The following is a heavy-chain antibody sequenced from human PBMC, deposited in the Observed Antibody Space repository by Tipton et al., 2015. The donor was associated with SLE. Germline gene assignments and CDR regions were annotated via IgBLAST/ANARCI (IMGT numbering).Heavy chain of an antibody. J-gene: IGHJ4*02. CDR1: GGSINSGDYY. V-gene: IGHV4-39*07. Sequence: LRLSCTVSGGSINSGDYYWGWIRQTPEKGLEWIGSGFYSGRTNYNPSLNNRVTMSLDTSKKQISLQLSSVTAADTATYFCARGSRYLTIWGQGTLVAVSS. D-gene: IGHD1-1*01. CDR2: GFYSGRT. CDR3: ARGSRYLTI.